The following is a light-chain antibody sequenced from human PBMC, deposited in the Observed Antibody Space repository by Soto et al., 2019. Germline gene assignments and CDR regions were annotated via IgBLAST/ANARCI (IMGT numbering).Light chain of an antibody. CDR1: SSDVGGYNY. V-gene: IGLV2-14*01. Sequence: QSALTRPASVSGSPGQSITISCTGTSSDVGGYNYVSWYQQHPGKAPKLMIYEVSNRPSGVSNRFSGSKSGNTGSLTISGLQADDQADHNCISYTSSSTLYVFGTGTKVTVL. CDR3: ISYTSSSTLYV. J-gene: IGLJ1*01. CDR2: EVS.